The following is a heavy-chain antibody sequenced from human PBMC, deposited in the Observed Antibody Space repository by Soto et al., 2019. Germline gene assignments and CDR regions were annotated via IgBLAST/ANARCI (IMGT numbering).Heavy chain of an antibody. V-gene: IGHV4-34*01. J-gene: IGHJ4*02. D-gene: IGHD3-3*01. CDR2: INHSGST. CDR3: ARAFSYSAFWSGLDY. CDR1: GGSFSGYY. Sequence: SETLSLTCAVYGGSFSGYYWSWIRQPPGKGLEWIGEINHSGSTNYNPSLKSRVTISVDTSKNQFSLKLSSVTAADTAVYYCARAFSYSAFWSGLDYWGKGTLLTVSS.